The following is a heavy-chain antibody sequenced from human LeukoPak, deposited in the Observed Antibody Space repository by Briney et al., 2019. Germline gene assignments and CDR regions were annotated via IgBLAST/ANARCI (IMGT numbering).Heavy chain of an antibody. D-gene: IGHD3-22*01. Sequence: PGGSLRLSCAASGFTFSSYWMSWVRQAPGKGLEWVANIKQDGSERYYVDSVKARFTISRDNAKNSLYLQMNSLRAEDTALYYCAREKPFYDSSGYYYPIAFDYWGQGTLVTVSS. V-gene: IGHV3-7*03. J-gene: IGHJ4*02. CDR3: AREKPFYDSSGYYYPIAFDY. CDR1: GFTFSSYW. CDR2: IKQDGSER.